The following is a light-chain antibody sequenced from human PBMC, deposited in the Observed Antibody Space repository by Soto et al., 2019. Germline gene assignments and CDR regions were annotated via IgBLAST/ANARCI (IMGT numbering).Light chain of an antibody. CDR2: GAS. V-gene: IGKV3-20*01. Sequence: EIVLTQSPGSLSLSPGERATLSCRASQSVSSYLAWYQQKPGQAPRLLIYGASSRATGLPDRFSGSGSGTDFSLTISRLEPEDYAVYYCQQYSSPPRTFGQGTKVEIK. J-gene: IGKJ1*01. CDR1: QSVSSY. CDR3: QQYSSPPRT.